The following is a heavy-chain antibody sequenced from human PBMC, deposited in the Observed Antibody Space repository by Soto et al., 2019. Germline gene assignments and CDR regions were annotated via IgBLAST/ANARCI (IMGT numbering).Heavy chain of an antibody. J-gene: IGHJ5*02. Sequence: QVQLLEAGPGLVEPSQTLSLTCAITGDSITTGSYIWNWIRQPPGKGLEWIGFTYHTGGTFYNAALQGRVTLTVDKSENHFSLNLISVTAADTAVYYCARDVAVRGSMGWFDAWGQGILVTVSS. V-gene: IGHV4-30-2*01. CDR2: TYHTGGT. CDR1: GDSITTGSYI. D-gene: IGHD3-10*01. CDR3: ARDVAVRGSMGWFDA.